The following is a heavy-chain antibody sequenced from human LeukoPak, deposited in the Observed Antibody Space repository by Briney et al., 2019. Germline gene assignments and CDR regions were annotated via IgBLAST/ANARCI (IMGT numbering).Heavy chain of an antibody. CDR2: INPSGGST. CDR1: GYTFTSYY. CDR3: ARVAYYDSSGYYRDALDI. Sequence: GASVKVSCKASGYTFTSYYMHWVRQAPGQGLEWMGIINPSGGSTIYAQKFQGRVTMTRDMSTSTVYMELSSLRSEDTAVYYCARVAYYDSSGYYRDALDIWGQGTMVTVSS. J-gene: IGHJ3*02. D-gene: IGHD3-22*01. V-gene: IGHV1-46*01.